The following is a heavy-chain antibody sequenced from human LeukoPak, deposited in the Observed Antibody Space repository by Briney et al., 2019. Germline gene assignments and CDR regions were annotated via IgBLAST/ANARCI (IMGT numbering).Heavy chain of an antibody. CDR3: ARVLDYSGYGTKIYYYYYYMDV. V-gene: IGHV4-59*01. CDR1: GGSISSYY. Sequence: SETLSLTCTVSGGSISSYYWSWIRQPPGKGLEWIGYIYYSGSTNYNPSLTSRVTISVDTSKNQFSLKLSSVTAADTAVYYCARVLDYSGYGTKIYYYYYYMDVWGKGTTVTVSS. CDR2: IYYSGST. D-gene: IGHD5-12*01. J-gene: IGHJ6*03.